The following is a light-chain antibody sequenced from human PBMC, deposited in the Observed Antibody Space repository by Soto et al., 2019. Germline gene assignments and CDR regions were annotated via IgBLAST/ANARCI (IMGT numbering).Light chain of an antibody. Sequence: EIVLTQSPGTLSLSPGERATLSCRASQSVSSSYLAWYQQKPGQAPRVLIYGASIRATGIPDRFSGSGSGTDFTLTISRLEPEDFAVYYCQQYGSSPPNTFGQGTKLEIK. CDR1: QSVSSSY. CDR3: QQYGSSPPNT. J-gene: IGKJ2*01. CDR2: GAS. V-gene: IGKV3-20*01.